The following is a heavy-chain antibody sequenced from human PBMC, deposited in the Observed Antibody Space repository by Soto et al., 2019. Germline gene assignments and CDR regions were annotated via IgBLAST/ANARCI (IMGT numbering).Heavy chain of an antibody. D-gene: IGHD3-22*01. V-gene: IGHV1-69*06. J-gene: IGHJ3*01. CDR2: SVPTFGTT. CDR3: ARGVDDYYDGTGPSWDDAYDV. CDR1: GGLFSSYA. Sequence: QVQLVQSGAEVKSPGSSVKVSCKTSGGLFSSYAISWVRQAPGQGLEWMGGSVPTFGTTVYAHNFKDRVGIRAERSTGTAYLEVRGLRSQDTAVYYCARGVDDYYDGTGPSWDDAYDVWGQGTMVTVSS.